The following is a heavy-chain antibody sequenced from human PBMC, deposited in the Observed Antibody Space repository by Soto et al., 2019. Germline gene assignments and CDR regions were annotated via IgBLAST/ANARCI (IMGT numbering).Heavy chain of an antibody. D-gene: IGHD3-9*01. CDR3: ARDYNYDILSRREDAFDI. Sequence: PXGPLLRSCAASGFTFSSYARHWVRQAPGKGLEWVAVISYDGSNKYYADSVKGRFTFSRDNSKNTLYLQMNSLRAEDTAVYYCARDYNYDILSRREDAFDIWGQGTMVTV. CDR2: ISYDGSNK. V-gene: IGHV3-30-3*01. J-gene: IGHJ3*02. CDR1: GFTFSSYA.